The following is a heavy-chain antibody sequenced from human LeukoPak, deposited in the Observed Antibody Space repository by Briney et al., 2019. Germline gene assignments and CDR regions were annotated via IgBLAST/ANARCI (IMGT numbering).Heavy chain of an antibody. Sequence: HPGGSLRLSCAASGFTFSSYAMSWVRQAPGKGLEWVSAISGSGGSTYYADSVKGRFTISRDNSKNTLYLQMNSLRAEDTAVYYCAKGLRSTDYMDVWGKGTTVTVSS. CDR1: GFTFSSYA. CDR3: AKGLRSTDYMDV. V-gene: IGHV3-23*01. D-gene: IGHD2-2*01. CDR2: ISGSGGST. J-gene: IGHJ6*03.